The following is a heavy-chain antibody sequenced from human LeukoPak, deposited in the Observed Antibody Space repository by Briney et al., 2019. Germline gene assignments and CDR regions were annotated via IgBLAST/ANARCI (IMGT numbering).Heavy chain of an antibody. CDR1: GGSFSGYY. D-gene: IGHD5-18*01. CDR3: ARVGGENSGYRYYFDF. V-gene: IGHV4-34*01. Sequence: SETLSLTCAVYGGSFSGYYWSWIRQPPGKGLEWIGEINHSGSTNYNPSLKSRVTISVDTSKNQFSLKLNSVTAADTDVYYCARVGGENSGYRYYFDFWGQGTLVTVSS. CDR2: INHSGST. J-gene: IGHJ4*02.